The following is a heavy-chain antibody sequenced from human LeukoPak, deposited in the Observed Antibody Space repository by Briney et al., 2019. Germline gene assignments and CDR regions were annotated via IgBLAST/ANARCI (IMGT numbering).Heavy chain of an antibody. J-gene: IGHJ4*02. V-gene: IGHV1-2*02. CDR1: GYTFTGYY. CDR2: INPNSGGT. CDR3: ARPKTGTTPFGY. D-gene: IGHD1-1*01. Sequence: ASVKVSCKASGYTFTGYYMHWVRQAPGQGLEWMGWINPNSGGTNYAQKFQGRVTMTRDTSISTAYMELSRLRSDDTAVYYCARPKTGTTPFGYWGQGTLVTVSS.